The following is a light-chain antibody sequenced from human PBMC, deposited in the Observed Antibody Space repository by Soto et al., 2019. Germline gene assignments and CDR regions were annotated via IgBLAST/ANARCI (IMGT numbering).Light chain of an antibody. V-gene: IGKV3-11*01. Sequence: EIVLTQSPATLSLSPGERATLSCRASQSVSSYLAWYQQKPGQAPRLLIYDASNRATGIPARFSGSGSGTDFTLTISSLEPEDFAVYYCQQRSNLWTFGQATKLQFK. CDR2: DAS. J-gene: IGKJ1*01. CDR3: QQRSNLWT. CDR1: QSVSSY.